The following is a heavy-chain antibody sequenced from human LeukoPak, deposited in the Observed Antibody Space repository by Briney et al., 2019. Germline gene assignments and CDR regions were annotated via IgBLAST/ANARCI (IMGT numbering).Heavy chain of an antibody. V-gene: IGHV3-21*01. CDR2: ISSSSSYI. J-gene: IGHJ4*02. CDR3: ARGDIVVVPAAPFDY. D-gene: IGHD2-2*01. Sequence: GGSLRLSCAASGFTFSSYAMSWVRQAPGKGLEWVSSISSSSSYIYYADSVKGRFTISRDNAKNSLYLQMNSLRAEDTAVYYCARGDIVVVPAAPFDYWGQGTLVTVSS. CDR1: GFTFSSYA.